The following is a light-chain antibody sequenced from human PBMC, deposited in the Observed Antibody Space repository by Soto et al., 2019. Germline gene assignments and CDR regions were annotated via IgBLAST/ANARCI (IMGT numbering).Light chain of an antibody. J-gene: IGKJ1*01. CDR1: QSVSSK. Sequence: EVVMTQSPATLSVSPGEGATLSCRASQSVSSKLAWYQQKPGQAPRLLIYGASTRATDMPGTFSGRGSGTEFTLTISSLQSEDFAVYYCQQYKNWPRTFGQGTKVDIK. V-gene: IGKV3-15*01. CDR2: GAS. CDR3: QQYKNWPRT.